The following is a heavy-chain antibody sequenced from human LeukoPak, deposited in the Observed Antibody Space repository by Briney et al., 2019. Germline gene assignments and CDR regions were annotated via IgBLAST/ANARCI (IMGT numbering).Heavy chain of an antibody. CDR1: GGSITSSSYY. CDR2: FYYSGST. Sequence: SGTLSLTCTVSGGSITSSSYYWGWIRQPPGKGLQWIGSFYYSGSTYYNPSLKSRVTIYVDTSKNQFSLKLSSVTAADTAVYYCARGTYNWNVAVFDYWGQGTLVTVSS. CDR3: ARGTYNWNVAVFDY. J-gene: IGHJ4*02. D-gene: IGHD1-20*01. V-gene: IGHV4-39*07.